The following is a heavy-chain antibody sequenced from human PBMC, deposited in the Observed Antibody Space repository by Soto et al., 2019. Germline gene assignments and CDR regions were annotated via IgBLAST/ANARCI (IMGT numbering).Heavy chain of an antibody. Sequence: PSQTLSLTCAISGDSVSSNSAAWNWIRQSPSRGLEWLGRTYYRSKWYNDYAVSVKSRITINPDTSKNQFSLHLNSVTPEDTAVYYCASEFPYYVSSDSYLDYWGQGALVTVSS. CDR1: GDSVSSNSAA. V-gene: IGHV6-1*01. CDR2: TYYRSKWYN. D-gene: IGHD3-16*01. CDR3: ASEFPYYVSSDSYLDY. J-gene: IGHJ4*02.